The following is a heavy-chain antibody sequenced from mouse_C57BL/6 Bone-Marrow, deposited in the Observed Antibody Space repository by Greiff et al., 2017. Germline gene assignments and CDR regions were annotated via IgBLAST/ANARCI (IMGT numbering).Heavy chain of an antibody. V-gene: IGHV5-15*01. D-gene: IGHD2-4*01. Sequence: EVKLMESGGGLVQPGGSLKLSCAASGFTFSDYGMAWVRQAPRKGPEWVAFISNLAYSIYYADTVTGRFTISRENAKNTLYLEMSSLRSEDTAMYYCARYDYDGYAMDYWGQRTSVTVSS. J-gene: IGHJ4*01. CDR1: GFTFSDYG. CDR3: ARYDYDGYAMDY. CDR2: ISNLAYSI.